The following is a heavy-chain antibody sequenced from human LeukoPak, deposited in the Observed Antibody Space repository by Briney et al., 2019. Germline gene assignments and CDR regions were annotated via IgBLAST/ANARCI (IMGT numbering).Heavy chain of an antibody. J-gene: IGHJ4*02. Sequence: GGSLRLSCVASGFTFSSYEMNWVRQAPGKGLEWVGRIKSKSDGGTMEYAAPVQGRFTISRDDSKNTLYLQMNSLKTEDTAVYHCTTYPYSSGWYPFDSWGQGTLVTVSS. CDR3: TTYPYSSGWYPFDS. CDR2: IKSKSDGGTM. CDR1: GFTFSSYE. D-gene: IGHD6-19*01. V-gene: IGHV3-15*01.